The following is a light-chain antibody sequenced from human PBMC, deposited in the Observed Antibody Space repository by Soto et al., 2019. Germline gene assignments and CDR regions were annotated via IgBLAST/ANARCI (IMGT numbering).Light chain of an antibody. CDR3: QKYNSAPLT. Sequence: DIQMTQSPPSLSASVGDTITITCRASQSISTYLDWYQVTPGKAPKVLIYAASTLQAGVPSRFSGSGSGTDFTLTINSLQPEDVAAYYCQKYNSAPLTFGGGTKVDIK. CDR2: AAS. J-gene: IGKJ4*01. CDR1: QSISTY. V-gene: IGKV1-27*01.